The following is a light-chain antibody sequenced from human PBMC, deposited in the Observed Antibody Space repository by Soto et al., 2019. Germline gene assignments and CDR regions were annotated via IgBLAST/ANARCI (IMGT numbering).Light chain of an antibody. Sequence: QSALTQPPSASGSPGQSVTISCTGTSGDVGYYNYVSWYQQHPGKAPKLMIYDVSERPSGVPDRFSGSKAGNTASLTVSGLQVEDEADYYCSSYGGSNNLVFGGGTQLTVL. J-gene: IGLJ2*01. CDR2: DVS. V-gene: IGLV2-8*01. CDR1: SGDVGYYNY. CDR3: SSYGGSNNLV.